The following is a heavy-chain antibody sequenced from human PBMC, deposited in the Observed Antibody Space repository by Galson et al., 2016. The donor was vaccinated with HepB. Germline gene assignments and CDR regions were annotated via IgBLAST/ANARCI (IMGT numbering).Heavy chain of an antibody. CDR3: ARRVGGGDCFWDY. J-gene: IGHJ4*02. D-gene: IGHD2-21*01. V-gene: IGHV4-39*01. CDR1: GDSMSSSSAYY. Sequence: SETLSLTCTVSGDSMSSSSAYYWGWIRQPPGKGLEWIGNIYYSGSTSYDSSLRSRVTISVHTSKNQFSLKLSSVTAADTAVYYCARRVGGGDCFWDYWGQGTLVTVSS. CDR2: IYYSGST.